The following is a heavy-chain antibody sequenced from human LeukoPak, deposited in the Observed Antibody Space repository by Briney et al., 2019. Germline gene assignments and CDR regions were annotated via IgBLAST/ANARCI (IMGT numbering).Heavy chain of an antibody. D-gene: IGHD1-26*01. CDR2: ISGSGGST. CDR1: GFTFSSYA. V-gene: IGHV3-23*01. CDR3: ARDKLVGDSYFEY. Sequence: PGGSLRLSCAASGFTFSSYAMSWVRQAPGKGLEWVSAISGSGGSTYYADSVKGRFTISRDNSKNTLYLQMNSLRAEDTAVYYCARDKLVGDSYFEYWGQGTLVTVSS. J-gene: IGHJ4*02.